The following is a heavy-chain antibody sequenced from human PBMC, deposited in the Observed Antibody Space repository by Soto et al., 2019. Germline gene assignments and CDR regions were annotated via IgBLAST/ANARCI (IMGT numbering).Heavy chain of an antibody. J-gene: IGHJ4*02. Sequence: GASVKVSCTVSGVTFSNYSMNWVLQAPGKGLEWVSSLSGSGGTTYYADSVKGRFIISRDNSKNTLYLLMNSLRAEDTALYYCAKQRADYGSGADTFYFDSWGQGALVTVSS. CDR2: LSGSGGTT. CDR1: GVTFSNYS. V-gene: IGHV3-23*01. CDR3: AKQRADYGSGADTFYFDS. D-gene: IGHD3-10*01.